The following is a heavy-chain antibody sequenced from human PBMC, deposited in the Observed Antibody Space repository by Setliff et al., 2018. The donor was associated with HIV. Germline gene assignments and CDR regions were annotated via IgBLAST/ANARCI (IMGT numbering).Heavy chain of an antibody. V-gene: IGHV4-61*01. CDR3: ARVSSDAFDI. Sequence: LSLTCTVSGVSVRSGSYYWSWIRQPPGKGLEWIGYLYYTDNTNYNPSLKSRVTISVDTSKNQFSLKLSSVTVADTAVYYCARVSSDAFDIWGQGTVVTVS. D-gene: IGHD6-6*01. CDR2: LYYTDNT. J-gene: IGHJ3*02. CDR1: GVSVRSGSYY.